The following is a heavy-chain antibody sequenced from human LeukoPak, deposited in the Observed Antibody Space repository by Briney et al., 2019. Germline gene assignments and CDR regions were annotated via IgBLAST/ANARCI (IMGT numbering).Heavy chain of an antibody. CDR3: ARRRYGSGSYYPRYYYFDY. D-gene: IGHD3-10*01. J-gene: IGHJ4*02. CDR1: GFTFSSYG. CDR2: INHSGST. V-gene: IGHV4-34*01. Sequence: GSLRLSCADSGFTFSSYGMSWVRHPPGKGLEWIGEINHSGSTNYNPSLKSRVTISVDTSKNQFSLKLSSVTAADTAVYYCARRRYGSGSYYPRYYYFDYWGQGTLVTVSS.